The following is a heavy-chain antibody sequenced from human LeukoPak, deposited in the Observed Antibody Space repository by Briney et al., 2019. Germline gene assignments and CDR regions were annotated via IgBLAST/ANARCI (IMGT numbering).Heavy chain of an antibody. CDR3: ARDRTVGVTPYFDY. CDR1: GFTFSRNG. D-gene: IGHD1-26*01. Sequence: GGSLRLSCAASGFTFSRNGMTWVRQAPGKGVEWVSAISGSGGNTYYADSVKGRFTISRDNSKNTLYLQMNSLRAEDTAVYYCARDRTVGVTPYFDYWGQGTLVTVSS. V-gene: IGHV3-23*01. J-gene: IGHJ4*02. CDR2: ISGSGGNT.